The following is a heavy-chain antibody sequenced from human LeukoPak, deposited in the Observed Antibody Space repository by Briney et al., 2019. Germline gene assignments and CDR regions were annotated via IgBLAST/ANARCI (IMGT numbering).Heavy chain of an antibody. CDR3: VKGIPPRSCWSFDY. CDR1: GFTFSSYA. CDR2: LSGSGLSK. D-gene: IGHD6-13*01. Sequence: PGGSLRLSCAASGFTFSSYAMNWVRQAPGKGLEWVSALSGSGLSKYYADSVKRRFTISRDNSKNTLYLQMNSLRCEDTAVYYCVKGIPPRSCWSFDYWGQGTLVTVSS. J-gene: IGHJ4*02. V-gene: IGHV3-23*01.